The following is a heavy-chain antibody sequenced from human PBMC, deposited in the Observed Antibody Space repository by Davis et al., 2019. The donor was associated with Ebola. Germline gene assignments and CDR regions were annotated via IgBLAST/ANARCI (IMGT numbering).Heavy chain of an antibody. CDR3: ARDWFGETD. J-gene: IGHJ4*02. CDR1: GFTFSTYD. V-gene: IGHV3-48*02. Sequence: GGSLRLFCAASGFTFSTYDMNWVHQAPGKGLEWLSKISGGGSTMYYADCAKGRFTISRENAKNSLYLQMNSLRDEDTAVYYCARDWFGETDWGQGTLVTVSS. D-gene: IGHD3-10*01. CDR2: ISGGGSTM.